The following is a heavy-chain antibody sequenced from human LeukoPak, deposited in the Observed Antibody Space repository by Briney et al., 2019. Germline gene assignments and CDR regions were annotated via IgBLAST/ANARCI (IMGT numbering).Heavy chain of an antibody. CDR2: ISYDGSNK. CDR3: AKDLRGYSYGYELDY. CDR1: GFTFSSYG. Sequence: GGSLRLSCAASGFTFSSYGMHWVRQAPGKGLEWVAVISYDGSNKYYADSVKGRFTISRDNSKNTLHLQMNSLRAEDTAVYYCAKDLRGYSYGYELDYWGQGTLVTVSS. V-gene: IGHV3-30*18. J-gene: IGHJ4*02. D-gene: IGHD5-18*01.